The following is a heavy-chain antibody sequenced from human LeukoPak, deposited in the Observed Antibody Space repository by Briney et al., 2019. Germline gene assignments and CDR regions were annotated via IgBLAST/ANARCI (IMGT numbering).Heavy chain of an antibody. CDR2: IYYSGST. V-gene: IGHV4-59*08. CDR3: ARHRGYCSSSSCSTRDAFDI. J-gene: IGHJ3*02. CDR1: GGSISSYY. Sequence: SETLSLTCTVSGGSISSYYWSWIRQPPGKGLEYIGYIYYSGSTNYNPSLKSRLTISVDTSKNQFSLKLSSVTAADTAVYYCARHRGYCSSSSCSTRDAFDIWGQGTMVTVSS. D-gene: IGHD2-2*01.